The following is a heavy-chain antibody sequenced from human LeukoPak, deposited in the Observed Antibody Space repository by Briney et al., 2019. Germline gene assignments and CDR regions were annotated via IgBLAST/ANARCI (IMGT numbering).Heavy chain of an antibody. CDR2: IWYDGSNK. J-gene: IGHJ6*02. V-gene: IGHV3-33*01. Sequence: GGSLRLSCAASGFTFSSYGMHWVRQAPGKGLESVAVIWYDGSNKYYADSVKGRFTISRDNSKNTLYLQMNSLRAEDTAVYYCARDCSSTSCYPYYYYGMDVWGQGTTVTVSS. CDR3: ARDCSSTSCYPYYYYGMDV. CDR1: GFTFSSYG. D-gene: IGHD2-2*01.